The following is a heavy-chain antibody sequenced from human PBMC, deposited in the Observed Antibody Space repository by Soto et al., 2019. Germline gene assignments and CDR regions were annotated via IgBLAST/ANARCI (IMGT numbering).Heavy chain of an antibody. D-gene: IGHD3-3*01. CDR3: ARGGWRDFWSGATDEDAFDI. V-gene: IGHV4-31*03. J-gene: IGHJ3*02. Sequence: SETLSLTCTVSGGSISSGGYYWSWIRQHPGKGLEWIGYIYYSGSTYYNPSLKSRVTISVDTSKNQFSLKLSSVTAADTAVYYCARGGWRDFWSGATDEDAFDIWGQGTMVT. CDR2: IYYSGST. CDR1: GGSISSGGYY.